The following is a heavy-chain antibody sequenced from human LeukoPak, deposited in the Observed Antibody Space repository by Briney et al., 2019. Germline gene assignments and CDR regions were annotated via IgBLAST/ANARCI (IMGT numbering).Heavy chain of an antibody. Sequence: SETLSLTCTVSGGSISSYYWSWIRQPPGKGLEWIGYIYYSGSTNYNPSLKSRVTISVDTSKNQFSLKLSSVTAADTAVYYCARQTMVRGVTPSFDYWGQGTLVTVSS. D-gene: IGHD3-10*01. CDR2: IYYSGST. V-gene: IGHV4-59*01. CDR1: GGSISSYY. CDR3: ARQTMVRGVTPSFDY. J-gene: IGHJ4*02.